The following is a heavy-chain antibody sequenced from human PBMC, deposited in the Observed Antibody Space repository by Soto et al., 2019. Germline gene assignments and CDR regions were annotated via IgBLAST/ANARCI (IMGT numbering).Heavy chain of an antibody. CDR1: GGSIYRSGYY. J-gene: IGHJ4*02. CDR2: IDYNGVT. CDR3: GKVLVGATGHTDSDS. D-gene: IGHD2-15*01. V-gene: IGHV4-39*01. Sequence: SETLSLPCTVSGGSIYRSGYYWGWIRQPPGRGLEWIGNIDYNGVTYSNPSLKSRVTISRDTSKNQFSLKLTSVTAADTALYYCGKVLVGATGHTDSDSWGPGTLVTVSS.